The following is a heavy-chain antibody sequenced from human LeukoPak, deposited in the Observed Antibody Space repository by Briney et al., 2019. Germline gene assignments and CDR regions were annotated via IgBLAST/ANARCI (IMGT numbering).Heavy chain of an antibody. CDR2: IVVGSGNT. CDR1: GFTFTSSA. CDR3: AAATTGVRIKLDY. V-gene: IGHV1-58*01. Sequence: ASVKVSCKASGFTFTSSAVQWGRQARGQRLEWIGWIVVGSGNTNYAQKFQERVTITRDMSTSTAYMELSSLRSEDTAVYYCAAATTGVRIKLDYWGQGTLVTVSS. D-gene: IGHD4-23*01. J-gene: IGHJ4*02.